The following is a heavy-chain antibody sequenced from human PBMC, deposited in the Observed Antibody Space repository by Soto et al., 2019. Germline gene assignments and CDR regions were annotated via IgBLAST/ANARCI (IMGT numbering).Heavy chain of an antibody. CDR2: INPSGGST. V-gene: IGHV1-46*03. J-gene: IGHJ3*02. CDR3: ARESAANDSSTSCRDAFDI. CDR1: GYTFTSYY. Sequence: GASVKVSCKASGYTFTSYYMHWVRQAPGQGLEWMGIINPSGGSTSYAQKFQGRVTMTRDTSTSTVYMELSSLRSEDTAVYYCARESAANDSSTSCRDAFDIWGQGTMVTVSS. D-gene: IGHD2-2*01.